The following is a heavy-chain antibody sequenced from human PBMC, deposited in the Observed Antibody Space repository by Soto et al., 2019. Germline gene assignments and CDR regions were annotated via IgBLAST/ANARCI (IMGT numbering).Heavy chain of an antibody. CDR3: ARVNGETSFDY. CDR2: IYHSGST. V-gene: IGHV4-30-2*01. J-gene: IGHJ4*02. D-gene: IGHD2-8*01. CDR1: GGSISSGGYS. Sequence: PSETLSLTCAVSGGSISSGGYSWSWIRQPPGKGLEWIGYIYHSGSTYYNPSLKSRVTISVDRSKNQFSLKLSSVTAADTAVYYCARVNGETSFDYWGQGTLVTVSS.